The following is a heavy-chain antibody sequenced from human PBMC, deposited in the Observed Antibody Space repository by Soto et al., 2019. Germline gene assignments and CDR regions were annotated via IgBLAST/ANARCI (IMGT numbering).Heavy chain of an antibody. CDR2: IYYSGST. V-gene: IGHV4-39*01. D-gene: IGHD4-17*01. CDR1: GGSISSSSYY. J-gene: IGHJ1*01. CDR3: ARLSRTRIPGIYGGHLTEYLLN. Sequence: PSETLSLTCTVSGGSISSSSYYWGWIRKPPGKGLEWIGSIYYSGSTYYNPSLKSRVTISVDTSKNQFSLKLSSVTAADTAVYYCARLSRTRIPGIYGGHLTEYLLNRGPAPLLALSS.